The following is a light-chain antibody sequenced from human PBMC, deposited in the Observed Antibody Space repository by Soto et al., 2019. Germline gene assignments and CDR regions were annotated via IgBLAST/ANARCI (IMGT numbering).Light chain of an antibody. CDR3: CSYAGSYV. CDR1: SSDVGAYNY. CDR2: DVT. V-gene: IGLV2-11*01. J-gene: IGLJ1*01. Sequence: QSALTQPRSVSGSPGQSVTISCTGTSSDVGAYNYVSWYQQHPGKAPKFLIFDVTKRPSGVPDRFSGSKSGNTASLTLSGLQAEDEANYYCCSYAGSYVFGTGTKLTVL.